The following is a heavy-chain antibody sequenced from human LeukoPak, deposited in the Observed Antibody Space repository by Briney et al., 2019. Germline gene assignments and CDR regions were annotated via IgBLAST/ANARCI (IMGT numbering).Heavy chain of an antibody. J-gene: IGHJ3*02. V-gene: IGHV3-53*04. CDR1: GFTVSSYF. CDR3: ARGGSSGNDYSSFDI. CDR2: IHSGGST. Sequence: GGSLRLSCAASGFTVSSYFMSWVRQAPGKGLEWVSVIHSGGSTLHADSVKGRFTISRHNSKNTLYLQVNSLRAEDTAVYFCARGGSSGNDYSSFDIWGQGTMVTVSS. D-gene: IGHD5-12*01.